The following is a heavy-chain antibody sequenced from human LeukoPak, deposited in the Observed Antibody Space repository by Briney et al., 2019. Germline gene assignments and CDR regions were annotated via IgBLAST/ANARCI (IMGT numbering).Heavy chain of an antibody. CDR3: AREGGSGWPFDY. CDR1: GGTLRRYA. D-gene: IGHD6-19*01. Sequence: SVKVSCKASGGTLRRYALSWVRQAPGQGLEWMGGILPAFDRGNYAQKFHGRVTITADQSTDTAYMELSSLTSEDTAVYYCAREGGSGWPFDYWGQGTLVTVSS. V-gene: IGHV1-69*13. CDR2: ILPAFDRG. J-gene: IGHJ4*02.